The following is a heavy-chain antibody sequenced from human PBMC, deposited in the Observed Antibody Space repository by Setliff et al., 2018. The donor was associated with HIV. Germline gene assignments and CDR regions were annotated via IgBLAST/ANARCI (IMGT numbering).Heavy chain of an antibody. Sequence: LSLTCTVSGGSISSHYWSWIRQPPGKGLEWIGYIYYSGSTSYNPSLKSRVTISVDTSKSQFSLNLNSVTAADTAVYYCARAGDCTEASCPKARFDPWGPGSLVTVSS. CDR1: GGSISSHY. V-gene: IGHV4-59*11. CDR2: IYYSGST. D-gene: IGHD2-8*02. CDR3: ARAGDCTEASCPKARFDP. J-gene: IGHJ5*02.